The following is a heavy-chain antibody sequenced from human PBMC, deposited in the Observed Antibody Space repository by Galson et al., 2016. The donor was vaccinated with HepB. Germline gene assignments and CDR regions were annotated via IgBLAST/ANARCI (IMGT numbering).Heavy chain of an antibody. CDR2: ISGSGGST. D-gene: IGHD6-13*01. CDR3: AKGSGGNVAAAGPDY. J-gene: IGHJ4*02. Sequence: SLRLSCAASGFTFSSYAMSWVRQAPGKGLEWVSAISGSGGSTYYADSVKGRFTISRDNSKNTLYLQMNSLRAEDTAAYYCAKGSGGNVAAAGPDYWGQGTLVTVSS. CDR1: GFTFSSYA. V-gene: IGHV3-23*01.